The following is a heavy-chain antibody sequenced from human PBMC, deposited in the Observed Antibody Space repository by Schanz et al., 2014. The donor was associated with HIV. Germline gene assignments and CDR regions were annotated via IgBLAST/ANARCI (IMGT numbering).Heavy chain of an antibody. CDR2: ISYDRSHK. J-gene: IGHJ6*02. V-gene: IGHV3-30*04. CDR1: GFIFRDYA. Sequence: QVQLVESGGGVVQPGRSLRLSCAGSGFIFRDYALHWVRQAPGKGLEWVAVISYDRSHKYYADSVKGRFTISRDNSKNPLVLQMNSLRAEDTAVYYCARVEGPPTFYYYYYGSDVWGQGTAVTVSS. CDR3: ARVEGPPTFYYYYYGSDV. D-gene: IGHD4-4*01.